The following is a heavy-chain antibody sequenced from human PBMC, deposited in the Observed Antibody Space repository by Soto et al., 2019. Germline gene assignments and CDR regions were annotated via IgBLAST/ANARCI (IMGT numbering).Heavy chain of an antibody. Sequence: EVQLVESGGGLVQPGRSLRLSCAASGFTFDDYAMHWVRQAPGKGLEWVSGISWNSGSIGYADSVKGRFTISRDNAKNSLYLQMNSLRAEDTALYYCAKAEEKKGSSGWYYFDYWGQGTLVTVSS. J-gene: IGHJ4*02. D-gene: IGHD6-19*01. V-gene: IGHV3-9*01. CDR3: AKAEEKKGSSGWYYFDY. CDR1: GFTFDDYA. CDR2: ISWNSGSI.